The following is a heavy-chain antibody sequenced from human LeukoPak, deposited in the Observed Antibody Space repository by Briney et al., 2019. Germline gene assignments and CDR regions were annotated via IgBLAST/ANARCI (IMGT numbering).Heavy chain of an antibody. V-gene: IGHV1-3*04. D-gene: IGHD4-11*01. CDR2: INTATFKT. CDR1: GYTFTSYA. J-gene: IGHJ4*02. CDR3: ARVNDYIGTYYFDF. Sequence: ASVKVSCKASGYTFTSYAMHWVRQAPGQRLEWMGWINTATFKTRYSQKFQGRLTIASDTSASTAYMELSSLRSEDTAIYFCARVNDYIGTYYFDFWGQGTLVTVSS.